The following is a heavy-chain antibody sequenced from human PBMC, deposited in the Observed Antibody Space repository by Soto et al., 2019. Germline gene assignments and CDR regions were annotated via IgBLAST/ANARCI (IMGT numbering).Heavy chain of an antibody. CDR3: ASRGYSYGTGFDP. Sequence: PGGSLRLSCAASGFTFSSYSMNWVRQAPGKGLEWVSSISSSSSYIYYADSVKGRFTISRDNAKNSLYLQMNSLRAEDTAVYYCASRGYSYGTGFDPWGQGTLVTVSS. CDR1: GFTFSSYS. J-gene: IGHJ5*02. D-gene: IGHD5-18*01. V-gene: IGHV3-21*01. CDR2: ISSSSSYI.